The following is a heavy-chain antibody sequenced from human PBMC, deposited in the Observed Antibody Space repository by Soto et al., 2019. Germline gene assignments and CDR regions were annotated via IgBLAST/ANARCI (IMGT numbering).Heavy chain of an antibody. D-gene: IGHD5-18*01. CDR2: ISGSGGST. CDR3: AKDLRYSYGLPYFDY. CDR1: GFTFSSYA. V-gene: IGHV3-23*01. Sequence: HPGGSLRLSCAASGFTFSSYAMSWVRQAPGKGLEWVSAISGSGGSTYYADSVKGRFTISRDNSKNTLYLQMNSLRAEDTAVYYCAKDLRYSYGLPYFDYWGQGTLVTVSS. J-gene: IGHJ4*02.